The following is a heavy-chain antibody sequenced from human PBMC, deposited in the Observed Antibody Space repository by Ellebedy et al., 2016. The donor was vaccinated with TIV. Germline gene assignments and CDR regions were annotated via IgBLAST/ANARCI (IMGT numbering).Heavy chain of an antibody. V-gene: IGHV1-18*01. Sequence: ASVKVSXXASGYIFNTYDINWVRQAPGQGLEWMAWISTYNGNTMYAQKFQGRVTMTTDTSTSTAYMELRSLRSDDTAVYYCARVDNSGYYYETDYWGQGTLVTVSS. CDR2: ISTYNGNT. D-gene: IGHD3-22*01. CDR3: ARVDNSGYYYETDY. CDR1: GYIFNTYD. J-gene: IGHJ4*02.